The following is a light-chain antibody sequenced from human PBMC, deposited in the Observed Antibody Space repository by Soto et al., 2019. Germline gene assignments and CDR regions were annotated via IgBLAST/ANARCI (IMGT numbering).Light chain of an antibody. J-gene: IGKJ1*01. V-gene: IGKV3-11*01. CDR1: QSVSSY. CDR3: QQYGTSPPGT. CDR2: DAS. Sequence: EIVLTQSPATLSLSPGERATLSCRASQSVSSYLAWYQQKPGQAPRLLIYDASNRATGIPARFSGSGSGTDFTLTISSLESEDFAVYYCQQYGTSPPGTFGQGTKVDIK.